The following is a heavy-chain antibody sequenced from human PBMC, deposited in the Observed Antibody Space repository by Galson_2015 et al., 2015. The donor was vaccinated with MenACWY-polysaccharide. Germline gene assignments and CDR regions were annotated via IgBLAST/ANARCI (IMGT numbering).Heavy chain of an antibody. J-gene: IGHJ3*01. CDR1: GVNFDDYA. Sequence: SLRLSCAASGVNFDDYAMRWVRQFPGKGLEWVSGISWSSGYMGYADSVKGRFTISRDNAKKSLYLQMNSLRAEDTALYYCANDRRTNFDGDSDAFDFWGQGTMVTVSS. D-gene: IGHD2-21*01. CDR2: ISWSSGYM. CDR3: ANDRRTNFDGDSDAFDF. V-gene: IGHV3-9*01.